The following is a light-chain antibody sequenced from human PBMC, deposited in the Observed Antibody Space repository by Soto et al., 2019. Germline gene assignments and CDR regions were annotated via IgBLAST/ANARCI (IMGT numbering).Light chain of an antibody. CDR2: DSN. Sequence: QSVLTQPPSVSAAPGQKVTISCSGDTSNIGNNFVSWYQQLPGTAPKLLIYDSNKRPSGIPDRFSGSKSGTSATLGIAGLQTGDDADYYCGTWDTSLSVVVFGGGTKLTVL. CDR3: GTWDTSLSVVV. CDR1: TSNIGNNF. V-gene: IGLV1-51*01. J-gene: IGLJ2*01.